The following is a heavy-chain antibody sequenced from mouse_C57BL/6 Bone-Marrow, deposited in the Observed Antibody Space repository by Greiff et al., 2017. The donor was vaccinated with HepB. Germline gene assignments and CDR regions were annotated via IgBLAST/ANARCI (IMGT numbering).Heavy chain of an antibody. D-gene: IGHD1-1*01. CDR2: IYPGNSDT. CDR1: GYTFTSYW. J-gene: IGHJ2*01. CDR3: TSPYYYGSSHFDY. Sequence: VQLQQSGTVLARPGASVKMSCKTSGYTFTSYWMHWVKQRPGQGLEWIGAIYPGNSDTSYNQKLKGKAKLTAVKSASTAYMGLSSLTNEDSAVYYCTSPYYYGSSHFDYWGQGTTLTVSS. V-gene: IGHV1-5*01.